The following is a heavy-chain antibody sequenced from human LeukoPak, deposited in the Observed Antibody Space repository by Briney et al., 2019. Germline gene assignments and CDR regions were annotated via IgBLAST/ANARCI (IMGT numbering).Heavy chain of an antibody. CDR2: FDPEDGET. CDR3: ATAVLRFLEWKQATDYGMDV. D-gene: IGHD3-3*01. V-gene: IGHV1-24*01. CDR1: RYTLTELS. Sequence: GASVKVSCKVSRYTLTELSMHWVRQAPGKGLEWMGGFDPEDGETIYAQKFQGRVTMTEDTSTDTAYMELSSLRSEDTAVYYCATAVLRFLEWKQATDYGMDVWGQGTTVTVSS. J-gene: IGHJ6*02.